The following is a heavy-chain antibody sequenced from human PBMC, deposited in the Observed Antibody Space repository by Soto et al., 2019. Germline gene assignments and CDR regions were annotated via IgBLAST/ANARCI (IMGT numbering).Heavy chain of an antibody. V-gene: IGHV1-69*13. D-gene: IGHD3-22*01. CDR1: GGTFSSYA. CDR3: ARGYYYDSSGYLTNDY. Sequence: SVKVSCKASGGTFSSYAISWVRQAPGQGLEWMGGIIPIFGTANYAQKFQGRVTITADESTSTAYMELSSLRSEDTAVYYCARGYYYDSSGYLTNDYWGQGTLVTVSS. CDR2: IIPIFGTA. J-gene: IGHJ4*02.